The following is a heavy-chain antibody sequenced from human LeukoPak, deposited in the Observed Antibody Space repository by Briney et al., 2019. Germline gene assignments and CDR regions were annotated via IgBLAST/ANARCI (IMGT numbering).Heavy chain of an antibody. CDR3: ARELIADAFDI. D-gene: IGHD1-26*01. Sequence: SETLSLTCAVHGGSFSGYYWSWIRQSPGKGLEWIGEINHSGSTNYNPSLKSRVTISVDTSKNQFSLKLSSVTAADTAVYYCARELIADAFDIWGQGTMVTVSS. CDR1: GGSFSGYY. CDR2: INHSGST. V-gene: IGHV4-34*01. J-gene: IGHJ3*02.